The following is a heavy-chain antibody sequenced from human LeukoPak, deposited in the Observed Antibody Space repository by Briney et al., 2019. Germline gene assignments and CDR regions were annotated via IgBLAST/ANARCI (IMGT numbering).Heavy chain of an antibody. Sequence: ASVKVSCKASGYTFTGYYMHWVRQAPGQGLEWMGWINPNSGGTNYAQKFQGRVTMTRDTSISTAYMELSRLRSDDTAVYYCARRGPERYCSSTSCYRGGVRFYYYYYMDVWGKGTTVTISS. J-gene: IGHJ6*03. D-gene: IGHD2-2*01. CDR3: ARRGPERYCSSTSCYRGGVRFYYYYYMDV. CDR1: GYTFTGYY. V-gene: IGHV1-2*02. CDR2: INPNSGGT.